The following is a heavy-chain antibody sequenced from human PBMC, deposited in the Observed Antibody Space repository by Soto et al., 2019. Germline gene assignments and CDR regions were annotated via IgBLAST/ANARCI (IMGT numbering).Heavy chain of an antibody. V-gene: IGHV3-30*04. D-gene: IGHD6-6*01. J-gene: IGHJ6*02. CDR1: GLTFSNSRLPWVCYT. Sequence: SLRVYCAVSGLTFSNSRLPWVCYTMHWTRQAPGKGLVRVGLLSSDERKKYYADSVKGRITISRENSKNTLYLQMNSLMQEYTAVDYCARDTFCSSSLVAGLDVWGQGTTVTGSS. CDR3: ARDTFCSSSLVAGLDV. CDR2: LSSDERKK.